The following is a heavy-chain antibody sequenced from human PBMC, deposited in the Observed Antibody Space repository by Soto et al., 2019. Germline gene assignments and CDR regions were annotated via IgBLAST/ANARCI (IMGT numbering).Heavy chain of an antibody. CDR3: ARDPPITGSLQGTPLMHV. J-gene: IGHJ6*02. Sequence: QIQLVQSGPEVQQPGASVKVSCKASGYSFTSYGISWVRQAPGQGLEWVGWISAYNGNTNYAQSLQGRVTMTTDTSTNTAYMELKSLRSDDTAVYYCARDPPITGSLQGTPLMHVWGQGTTVTVSS. CDR2: ISAYNGNT. D-gene: IGHD1-20*01. CDR1: GYSFTSYG. V-gene: IGHV1-18*04.